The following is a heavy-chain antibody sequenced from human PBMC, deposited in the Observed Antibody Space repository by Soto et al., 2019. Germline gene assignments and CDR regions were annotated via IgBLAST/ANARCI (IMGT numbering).Heavy chain of an antibody. CDR3: ARDPGLRAPRGLNWFDP. CDR2: IWHDGSNK. V-gene: IGHV3-33*01. D-gene: IGHD1-1*01. J-gene: IGHJ5*02. CDR1: GFTFSDYA. Sequence: QVQLVESGGGVVQPGRSLRLSCAASGFTFSDYAMHWVRQAPGKGLEWVAVIWHDGSNKYYADAVKGRFTISRDNSKNTLYLQTASLRAEDTAVYYCARDPGLRAPRGLNWFDPWGQGTLVIVSS.